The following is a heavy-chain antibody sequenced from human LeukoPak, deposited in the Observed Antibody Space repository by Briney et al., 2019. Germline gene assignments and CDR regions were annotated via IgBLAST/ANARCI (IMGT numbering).Heavy chain of an antibody. CDR2: FDPEDGET. D-gene: IGHD5-12*01. CDR1: GYTLTELS. J-gene: IGHJ3*02. CDR3: ATYVDIVATTNTRSFDI. V-gene: IGHV1-24*01. Sequence: ASVKVSCKVSGYTLTELSMHWVRQAPGKGLEWMGGFDPEDGETIYAQKFQGRVTMTEDTSTDTAYMGLSSLRSEDTAVYYCATYVDIVATTNTRSFDIWGQGTMVTVSS.